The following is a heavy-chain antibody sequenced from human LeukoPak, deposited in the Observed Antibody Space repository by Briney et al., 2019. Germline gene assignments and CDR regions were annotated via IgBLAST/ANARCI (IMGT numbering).Heavy chain of an antibody. Sequence: PGGPLGLSCAAPGFTFMGSAMNWVRQASGKGLDWVGRIRRKANSYATAYAASVKGRFTISRDDSKNTAYLQMNSLKTEDTAVYYCTRLPVVGAARIDAFDIWGQGTMVTVSS. V-gene: IGHV3-73*01. D-gene: IGHD1-26*01. CDR3: TRLPVVGAARIDAFDI. CDR2: IRRKANSYAT. J-gene: IGHJ3*02. CDR1: GFTFMGSA.